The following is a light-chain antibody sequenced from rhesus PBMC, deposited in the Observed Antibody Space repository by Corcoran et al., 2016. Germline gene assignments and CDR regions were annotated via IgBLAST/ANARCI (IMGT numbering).Light chain of an antibody. CDR1: QVINNW. Sequence: DIQMTQSPSSLSASVGDKVTITCHASQVINNWLAWYQHSPGKAPKPLIFKTYRLRSGGPSRFIGSGSGTDFTLTISNLQPEDFATYYCRQYYGLPLTFGGGTKVEIK. CDR3: RQYYGLPLT. V-gene: IGKV1-19*01. CDR2: KTY. J-gene: IGKJ4*01.